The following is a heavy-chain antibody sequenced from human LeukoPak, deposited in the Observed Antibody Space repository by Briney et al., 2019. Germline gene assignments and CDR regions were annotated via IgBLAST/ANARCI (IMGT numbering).Heavy chain of an antibody. CDR3: ARDTYYDSPT. J-gene: IGHJ5*02. D-gene: IGHD3-22*01. CDR2: IIPIFGTA. CDR1: GGNFISHA. V-gene: IGHV1-69*13. Sequence: SVKVSCKASGGNFISHAISWVRQAPGQGLEWMGGIIPIFGTANYAQKFQGRVTITADESTSTAYMELSSLRSEDTAVYYCARDTYYDSPTWGQGTLVTVSS.